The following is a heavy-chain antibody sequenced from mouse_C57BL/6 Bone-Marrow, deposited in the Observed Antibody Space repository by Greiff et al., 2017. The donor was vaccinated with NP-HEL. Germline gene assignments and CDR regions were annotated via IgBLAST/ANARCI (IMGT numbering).Heavy chain of an antibody. CDR2: IYPRSGNT. J-gene: IGHJ2*01. D-gene: IGHD1-1*01. V-gene: IGHV1-81*01. CDR3: ARKGITTLVASGYFDY. CDR1: GYTFTSYG. Sequence: QVQLKQSGAELARPGASVKLSCKASGYTFTSYGISWVKQRTGQGLEWIGEIYPRSGNTYYNEKFKGKATLTADKSSSTAYMELRSLTSEDSAVYFCARKGITTLVASGYFDYWGQGTTLTVSS.